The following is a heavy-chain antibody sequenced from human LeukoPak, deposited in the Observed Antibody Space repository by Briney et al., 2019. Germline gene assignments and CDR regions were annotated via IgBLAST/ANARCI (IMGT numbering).Heavy chain of an antibody. CDR3: AKAKTGPLYYYGMDI. CDR1: GFTFSNYG. Sequence: GGSLRLSCAASGFTFSNYGMDWVRQAPGKGLEWVAFIRYDGNNKYYADSVKGRFTISRDNSKNTLYLQMNSLRAEDTAVYYCAKAKTGPLYYYGMDIWGQGTTVTVSS. CDR2: IRYDGNNK. J-gene: IGHJ6*02. V-gene: IGHV3-30*02.